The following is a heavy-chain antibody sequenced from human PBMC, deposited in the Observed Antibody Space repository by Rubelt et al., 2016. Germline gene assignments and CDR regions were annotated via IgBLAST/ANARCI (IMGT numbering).Heavy chain of an antibody. Sequence: QVQLQESGPGLVKPSETLSLTCAVYGGSFSGYYWSWIRQPPGKGLEWIGYIYYSGSTYYNPSLKRRVTISVDTAKNQFSLKLSSVTAADTAVYYCARDSGTVTTYYFDYWGQGTLVTVSS. D-gene: IGHD4-11*01. CDR3: ARDSGTVTTYYFDY. V-gene: IGHV4-59*12. CDR1: GGSFSGYY. CDR2: IYYSGST. J-gene: IGHJ4*02.